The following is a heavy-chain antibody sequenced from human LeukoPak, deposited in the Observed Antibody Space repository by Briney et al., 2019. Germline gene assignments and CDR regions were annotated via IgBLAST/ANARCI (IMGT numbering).Heavy chain of an antibody. J-gene: IGHJ4*02. CDR1: GYTFTGYY. CDR3: ARGPLGSRRLYYFDY. D-gene: IGHD6-13*01. Sequence: GASVKVSCKASGYTFTGYYMHWVRQAPGQGLGWMGWINPNSGGTNYAQKFQGRVTMTRDTSISTAYMELSRLRSDDTAVYYCARGPLGSRRLYYFDYWGQGTLVTVSS. CDR2: INPNSGGT. V-gene: IGHV1-2*02.